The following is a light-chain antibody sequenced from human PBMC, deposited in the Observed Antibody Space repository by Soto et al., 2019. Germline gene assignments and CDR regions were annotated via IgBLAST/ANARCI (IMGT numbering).Light chain of an antibody. CDR3: LQDYTYPWT. CDR2: GAS. CDR1: QGISNE. V-gene: IGKV1-6*01. Sequence: IQVTQSPSSLSASVGDRVTITCRASQGISNELGWYQQRPGKAPKVLIYGASNLQSGVPSRFSGSASGTDFTLTISSLQPEDFATYYCLQDYTYPWTFGQGTKVDIK. J-gene: IGKJ1*01.